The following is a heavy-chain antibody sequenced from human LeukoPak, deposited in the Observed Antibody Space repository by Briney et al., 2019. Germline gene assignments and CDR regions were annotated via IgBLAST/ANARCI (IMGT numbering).Heavy chain of an antibody. D-gene: IGHD6-6*01. CDR3: AKGGQYSSSYGFGY. Sequence: GGSLRLSCAASGFTFSSYAMSWVRQAPGKGLEGVSGISGSGGNTYYADSVKGRFTIYRDNSKNTLYLQMNSLRAEDTAVYYCAKGGQYSSSYGFGYWGQGTLVTVSS. CDR1: GFTFSSYA. CDR2: ISGSGGNT. J-gene: IGHJ4*02. V-gene: IGHV3-23*01.